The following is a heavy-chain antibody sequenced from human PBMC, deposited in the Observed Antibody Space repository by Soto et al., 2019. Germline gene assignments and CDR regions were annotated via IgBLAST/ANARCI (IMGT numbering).Heavy chain of an antibody. CDR2: IYYSGST. J-gene: IGHJ4*02. Sequence: ASETPSLTCTVSGGSISSGDYYWSWIRQPPGKGLEWIGYIYYSGSTYYNPSLKSRVTISVDTSKNQFSLKLSSVTAADTAVYYCARGGYDSSGYYFDYWGQGTLVTVSS. D-gene: IGHD3-22*01. CDR1: GGSISSGDYY. V-gene: IGHV4-30-4*01. CDR3: ARGGYDSSGYYFDY.